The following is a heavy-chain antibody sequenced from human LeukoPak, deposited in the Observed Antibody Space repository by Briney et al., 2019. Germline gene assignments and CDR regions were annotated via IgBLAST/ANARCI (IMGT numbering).Heavy chain of an antibody. V-gene: IGHV3-30-3*01. J-gene: IGHJ4*02. D-gene: IGHD3-10*01. Sequence: TGGSLRLSCAASGFTFSSYAMHWVRQAPGKGLEWVAVMSYDGSNKYYADSVKGRFTISRDNSKNTLYLQMNSLRAEDTAVYYCARVGWFGEFNLDYWGQGTLVTVSS. CDR1: GFTFSSYA. CDR2: MSYDGSNK. CDR3: ARVGWFGEFNLDY.